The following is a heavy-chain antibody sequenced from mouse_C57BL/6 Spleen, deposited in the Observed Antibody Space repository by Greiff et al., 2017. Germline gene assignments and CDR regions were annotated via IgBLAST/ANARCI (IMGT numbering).Heavy chain of an antibody. CDR2: IYPGSGST. CDR1: GYTFTSYW. D-gene: IGHD1-1*01. J-gene: IGHJ4*01. V-gene: IGHV1-55*01. Sequence: QVQLQQPGAELVKPGASVKMSCKASGYTFTSYWITWVKQRPGQGLEWIGDIYPGSGSTNYNEKFKSKATLTVDTSSSTAYMQLSSLTSEDSAVYYCARKKSSYGYYAMDYWGRGTSVTVSS. CDR3: ARKKSSYGYYAMDY.